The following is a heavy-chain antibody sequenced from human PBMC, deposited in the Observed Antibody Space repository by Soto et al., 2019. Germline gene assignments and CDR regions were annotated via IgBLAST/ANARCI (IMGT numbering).Heavy chain of an antibody. CDR1: GYTFTSYG. J-gene: IGHJ3*02. CDR2: ISAYNGNT. CDR3: ARDRNYYGSGSPTPYDAFDI. V-gene: IGHV1-18*04. Sequence: ASVKVSCKASGYTFTSYGISWVRQAPGQGLEWMGWISAYNGNTNYAQKLQGRVTMTTDTSTSTAYMELRRLRSDDTAVYYCARDRNYYGSGSPTPYDAFDIWGQGTMVTVSS. D-gene: IGHD3-10*01.